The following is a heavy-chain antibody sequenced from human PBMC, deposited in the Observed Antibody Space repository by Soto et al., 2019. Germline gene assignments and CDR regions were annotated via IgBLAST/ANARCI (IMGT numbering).Heavy chain of an antibody. CDR2: IYHSGAT. Sequence: SETLSLTCTVSGGSITGYYWSWIRQPPGKGLEFIGYIYHSGATEYTPSLKSRVTISVDKSENQFSLQMRSVSAADTAMYFCARLGLTGLPGNGMDVWGQGTTVTVSS. D-gene: IGHD3-9*01. CDR1: GGSITGYY. CDR3: ARLGLTGLPGNGMDV. J-gene: IGHJ6*02. V-gene: IGHV4-59*03.